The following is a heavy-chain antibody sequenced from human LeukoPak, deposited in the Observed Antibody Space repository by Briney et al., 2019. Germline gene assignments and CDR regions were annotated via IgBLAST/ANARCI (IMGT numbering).Heavy chain of an antibody. CDR2: INTNTGNP. V-gene: IGHV7-4-1*02. CDR3: ATDLKKGDSGCFDY. J-gene: IGHJ4*02. CDR1: GYTFTSSA. D-gene: IGHD6-19*01. Sequence: ASVKVSCKASGYTFTSSALNWVRQAPGQWLEWMGWINTNTGNPTYAQGFTGRFVFSLDTSVSTAYLHISSLEAEDTAIYYCATDLKKGDSGCFDYWGQGTLVTVSS.